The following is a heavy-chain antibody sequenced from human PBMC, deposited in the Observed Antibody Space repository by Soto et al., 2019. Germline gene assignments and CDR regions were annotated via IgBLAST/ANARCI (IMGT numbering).Heavy chain of an antibody. CDR2: ISPGSDIR. Sequence: GGPLRLCCAVSGFSLRDYYMPWIRQAPGKGLELLSYISPGSDIRKYADSVEGRFTISRDNAKNLLYLHMNSLRAEDTTVYYCTRVPRITDFWGQRILVTVYS. CDR1: GFSLRDYY. V-gene: IGHV3-11*01. D-gene: IGHD3-16*01. CDR3: TRVPRITDF. J-gene: IGHJ4*02.